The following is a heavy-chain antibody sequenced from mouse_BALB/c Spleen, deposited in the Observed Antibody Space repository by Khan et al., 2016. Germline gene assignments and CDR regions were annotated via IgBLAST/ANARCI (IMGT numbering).Heavy chain of an antibody. CDR3: ARNSGSDFDY. J-gene: IGHJ2*01. Sequence: IQLVQSGPELVKPGASVKISCKASGYSFTGYFMNWVMQSHGKSLEWIGRINPHIGETLYNQKFKGKATLTVDESSRTAHMELRSLASEDSAVYYCARNSGSDFDYWGQGTTLTVSS. CDR1: GYSFTGYF. CDR2: INPHIGET. V-gene: IGHV1-20*02. D-gene: IGHD1-1*01.